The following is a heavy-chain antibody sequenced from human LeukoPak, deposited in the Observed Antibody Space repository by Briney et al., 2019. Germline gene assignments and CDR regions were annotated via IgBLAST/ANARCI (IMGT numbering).Heavy chain of an antibody. CDR1: GGSISSYY. V-gene: IGHV4-59*01. CDR2: IYYSGST. CDR3: ARDISSSWYVEYVRGSGWFDP. J-gene: IGHJ5*02. D-gene: IGHD6-13*01. Sequence: SETLSLTCTVSGGSISSYYWSWIRQPPGKGLEWIGYIYYSGSTNYNPSLKSRVTISVDTSKNQFSLKLSSVTAADTAVYYCARDISSSWYVEYVRGSGWFDPWGQGTLVAVSS.